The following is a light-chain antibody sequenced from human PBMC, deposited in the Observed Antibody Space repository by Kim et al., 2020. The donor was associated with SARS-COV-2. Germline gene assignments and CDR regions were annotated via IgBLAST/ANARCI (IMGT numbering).Light chain of an antibody. J-gene: IGLJ3*02. Sequence: GQSVTISCSGDRPNIGSNHVHSYQHLPGTAPKLLIFKNDQRPSGVPDRFSGSKSGTSASLTISGLQSEDESAYYCAVWDDSRGGPVFGGGTQLPS. CDR2: KND. CDR1: RPNIGSNH. CDR3: AVWDDSRGGPV. V-gene: IGLV1-47*01.